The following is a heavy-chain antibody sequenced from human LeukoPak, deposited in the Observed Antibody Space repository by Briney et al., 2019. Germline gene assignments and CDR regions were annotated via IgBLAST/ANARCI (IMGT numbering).Heavy chain of an antibody. D-gene: IGHD6-13*01. CDR2: IYYSGST. CDR1: GGSISTYY. V-gene: IGHV4-59*08. J-gene: IGHJ4*02. Sequence: SETLSLTCTVSGGSISTYYWNWIRQPPGKGLEWIGYIYYSGSTNYNPSLKSRVTISVDTSKNQFSLKLSSVTAADTAVYYCARSTTPARSWYPRDYWGQGTLVTVSS. CDR3: ARSTTPARSWYPRDY.